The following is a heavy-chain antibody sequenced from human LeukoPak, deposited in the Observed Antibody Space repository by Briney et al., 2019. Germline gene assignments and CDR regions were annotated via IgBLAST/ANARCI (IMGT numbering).Heavy chain of an antibody. J-gene: IGHJ3*02. CDR2: INPSGGST. V-gene: IGHV1-46*01. CDR1: GYTFTNYD. Sequence: GASVKVSCKASGYTFTNYDITWVRQAPGQGLEWMGIINPSGGSTSYAQKFQGRVTMTRDTSTSTVYMELSSLRSEDTAVYYCARGFVGQYSAFDIWGQGTMVTVSS. D-gene: IGHD6-6*01. CDR3: ARGFVGQYSAFDI.